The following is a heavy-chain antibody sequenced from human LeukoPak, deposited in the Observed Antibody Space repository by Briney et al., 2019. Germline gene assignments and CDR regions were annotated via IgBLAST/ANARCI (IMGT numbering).Heavy chain of an antibody. Sequence: PSETLSLTCTVSGGSISSSSYYWGWIRQPPGKGLEWIGSVYYTGASYYNPSLKSRVTISIDTSKKHFSLKLTSVTAADTAVYYCAHPRFLNFYWGQGTLVTVSS. J-gene: IGHJ4*02. CDR3: AHPRFLNFY. CDR2: VYYTGAS. CDR1: GGSISSSSYY. V-gene: IGHV4-39*07.